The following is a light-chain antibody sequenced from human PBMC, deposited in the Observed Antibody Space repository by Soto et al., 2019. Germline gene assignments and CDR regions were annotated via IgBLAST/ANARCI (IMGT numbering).Light chain of an antibody. CDR1: HDINNY. CDR2: DAS. Sequence: DIQMTQSPSSLSASVGDRITIACQASHDINNYLSWFQQKPGKAPRLLIYDASNLEAGVPSRFSGSGSVTDFTFTINSLQPEDIATYFCQQYDDLPYTFGQGTNLEIK. J-gene: IGKJ2*01. V-gene: IGKV1-33*01. CDR3: QQYDDLPYT.